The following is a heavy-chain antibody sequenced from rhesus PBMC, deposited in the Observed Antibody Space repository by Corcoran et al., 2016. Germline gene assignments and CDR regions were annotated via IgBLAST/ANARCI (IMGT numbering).Heavy chain of an antibody. CDR1: GFTFSDYY. V-gene: IGHV3-178*01. D-gene: IGHD3-9*01. CDR2: VNTGGGST. CDR3: VRDFRTGFDY. J-gene: IGHJ4*01. Sequence: EVQLVESGGGLAKPGGSLRLSCAASGFTFSDYYMNWVRQAPGKGREWVSRVNTGGGSTYYADSVKGRFTISRENAHNTVFLQMDSLRPEDTAVYYCVRDFRTGFDYWGQGVLVTVSS.